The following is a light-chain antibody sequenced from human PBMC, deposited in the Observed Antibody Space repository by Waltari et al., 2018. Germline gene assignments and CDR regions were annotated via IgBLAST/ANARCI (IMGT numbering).Light chain of an antibody. CDR1: QSISSY. J-gene: IGKJ1*01. CDR2: AAS. V-gene: IGKV1-39*01. CDR3: QQSYSTPRWT. Sequence: DIQMTQSPSSLSASVGDRVTITCRASQSISSYLNWYQQKPEKAPKLLIYAASSLQSGGPSRFSVSGSGTDFTLTISSLQPEDFATYYCQQSYSTPRWTFGQGTKVEIK.